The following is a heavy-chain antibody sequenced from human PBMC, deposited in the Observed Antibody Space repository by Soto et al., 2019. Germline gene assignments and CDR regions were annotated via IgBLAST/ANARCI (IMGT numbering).Heavy chain of an antibody. CDR1: GGSFSGHY. V-gene: IGHV4-38-2*01. J-gene: IGHJ4*02. D-gene: IGHD1-26*01. CDR2: IYHSEST. Sequence: SETLSLTGALCGGSFSGHYWGWMRQPPGRWLEWIGSIYHSESTYYNTSLKSRVTMSVDTSKNQLSMKLSSVTAADKAVYYCARYGCSYSARFFDYCGQGTRVTVSS. CDR3: ARYGCSYSARFFDY.